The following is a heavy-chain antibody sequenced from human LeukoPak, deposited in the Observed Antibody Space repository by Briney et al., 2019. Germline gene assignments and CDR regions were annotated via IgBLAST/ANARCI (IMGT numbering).Heavy chain of an antibody. Sequence: ASVKVSCKASGGTFSSYAISWVRQAPGQGLEWMGRIIPILGIANYAQKFQGRVTITADKSTSTAYMELSSLRSEDTAVYYCARDPGEYGDIVSYFDYWGQGTLVTVSS. CDR1: GGTFSSYA. V-gene: IGHV1-69*04. J-gene: IGHJ4*02. CDR2: IIPILGIA. CDR3: ARDPGEYGDIVSYFDY. D-gene: IGHD5/OR15-5a*01.